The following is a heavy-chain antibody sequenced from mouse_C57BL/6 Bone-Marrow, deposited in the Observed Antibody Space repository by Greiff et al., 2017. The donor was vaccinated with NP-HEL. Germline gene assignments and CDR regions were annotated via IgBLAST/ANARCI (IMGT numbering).Heavy chain of an antibody. J-gene: IGHJ4*01. Sequence: EVKLQESGEGLVKPGGSLKLSCAASGFTFSSYAMSWVRQTPEKRLEWVAYISSGGDYIYYAATVKGRFTISRDNARNTLYLQMSSLKSEDTAMYYCTRDDDGSSYYAMDYWGQGTSVTVSS. CDR2: ISSGGDYI. CDR1: GFTFSSYA. V-gene: IGHV5-9-1*02. CDR3: TRDDDGSSYYAMDY. D-gene: IGHD1-1*01.